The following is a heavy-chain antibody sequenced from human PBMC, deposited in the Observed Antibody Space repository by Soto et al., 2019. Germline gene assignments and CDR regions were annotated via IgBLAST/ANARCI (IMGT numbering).Heavy chain of an antibody. D-gene: IGHD3-10*01. J-gene: IGHJ4*02. CDR3: AKDRLWFGRATEDY. CDR2: ISDTGHT. Sequence: EVQLLESGGGLVQPGGSLRLSCAASGFLFRSFAMSWVRQAPGEGLEWVSGISDTGHTYSADSVMGRFTISRDNSENTLYLQMTTLRAEDTAIYYCAKDRLWFGRATEDYWGQGILVTVSS. V-gene: IGHV3-23*01. CDR1: GFLFRSFA.